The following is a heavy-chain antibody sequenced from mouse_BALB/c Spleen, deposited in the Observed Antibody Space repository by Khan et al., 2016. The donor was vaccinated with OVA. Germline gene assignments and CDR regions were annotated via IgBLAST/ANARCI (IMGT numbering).Heavy chain of an antibody. CDR1: GFTFTGYY. V-gene: IGHV5-12*02. J-gene: IGHJ3*01. D-gene: IGHD1-1*02. CDR3: ARAGVGGGLAY. CDR2: IHNRGTTP. Sequence: EVQLVESGGGFMQPGGSLTLSCATSGFTFTGYYMYWVRQTPEKRLEWVAYIHNRGTTPYYSATVKGRFTISRDNAKHTLYLHMSRLKSEDTAMXYCARAGVGGGLAYWGQGTLVTVSA.